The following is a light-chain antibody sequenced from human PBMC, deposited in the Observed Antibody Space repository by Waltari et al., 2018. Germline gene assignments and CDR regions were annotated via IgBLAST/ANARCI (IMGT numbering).Light chain of an antibody. J-gene: IGKJ1*01. CDR1: HSVSRS. Sequence: EIALTQSPGTLQLSTGERATPSCRASHSVSRSLAWYQQKPGPAPRLLIYGASSMATGVPIMFSCSGSGTDFSLTISRLGPENFAVYYCQHYVRLPVSFGQGTKVEIK. V-gene: IGKV3-20*01. CDR2: GAS. CDR3: QHYVRLPVS.